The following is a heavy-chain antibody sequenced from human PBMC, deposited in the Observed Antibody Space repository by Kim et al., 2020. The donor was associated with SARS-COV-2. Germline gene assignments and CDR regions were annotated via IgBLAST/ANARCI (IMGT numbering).Heavy chain of an antibody. CDR1: GINFSNYD. CDR3: TRHMRGVGMYV. D-gene: IGHD3-10*01. CDR2: IGTSGDM. J-gene: IGHJ6*02. Sequence: GGSLRLSCAASGINFSNYDMHWVRQAPGKGLEWVSGIGTSGDMYYLGSVKGRFTISRENAKDSLYLHMNSLRAGDTAVYFCTRHMRGVGMYVWGQGTTVTVSS. V-gene: IGHV3-13*01.